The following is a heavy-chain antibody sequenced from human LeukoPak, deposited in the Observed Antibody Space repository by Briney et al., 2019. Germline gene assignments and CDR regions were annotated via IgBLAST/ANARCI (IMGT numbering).Heavy chain of an antibody. D-gene: IGHD3-3*01. CDR2: IIPIFGTA. V-gene: IGHV1-69*01. CDR3: AREVSSKEIGVVIFLRPNCFDP. Sequence: SVKVSCKASGGTFSSYAISWVRQAPGQGLEWMGGIIPIFGTANYAQKFQGRVTITADESTSTAYMELSSLRSEDTAVYYCAREVSSKEIGVVIFLRPNCFDPWGQGTLVTVSS. J-gene: IGHJ5*02. CDR1: GGTFSSYA.